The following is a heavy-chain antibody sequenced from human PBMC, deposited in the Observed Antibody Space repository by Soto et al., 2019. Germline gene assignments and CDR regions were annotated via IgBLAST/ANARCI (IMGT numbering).Heavy chain of an antibody. J-gene: IGHJ5*02. V-gene: IGHV4-59*01. CDR1: GDSITSNY. CDR3: AKTKEGGFDP. D-gene: IGHD3-16*01. Sequence: PSETLSLTCTVSGDSITSNYWSWFRQSPGQGLEWIGYFHYSLNTNYNPSLKSRVIISVDTSKNQFFLKLTSVTAADTAMYYCAKTKEGGFDPWGQGILVTVSS. CDR2: FHYSLNT.